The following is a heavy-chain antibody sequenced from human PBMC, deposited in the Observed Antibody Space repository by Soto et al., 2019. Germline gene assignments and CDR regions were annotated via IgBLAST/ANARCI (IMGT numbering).Heavy chain of an antibody. CDR2: IYYTGNT. CDR3: ATAYYYGSGSFDS. D-gene: IGHD3-10*01. V-gene: IGHV4-31*03. CDR1: GGASTDSAGYY. J-gene: IGHJ4*02. Sequence: QVQLQESGPGLVKPSQTLSLTCTVSGGASTDSAGYYWSWIRQHPGKGLEWIGHIYYTGNTHYNPSLQSRISISVDTSKNQFSLKLTSVTAADTAVYFCATAYYYGSGSFDSWGPGTLVTVSS.